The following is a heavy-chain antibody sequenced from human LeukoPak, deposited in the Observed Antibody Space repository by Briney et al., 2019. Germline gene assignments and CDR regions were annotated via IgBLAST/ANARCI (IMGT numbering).Heavy chain of an antibody. CDR3: ARGYCDRTPGDGSGAFDI. CDR2: IFSIGGA. Sequence: PGTLSLTRTLSVGSPSGFFSSSIRPPAQERLWWIGRIFSIGGATNNPSHKSRVTLTVDTSKNQFPLKLSSVSGADTGMYCCARGYCDRTPGDGSGAFDIWGQGATGTVSS. CDR1: VGSPSGFF. V-gene: IGHV4-4*07. D-gene: IGHD2/OR15-2a*01. J-gene: IGHJ3*02.